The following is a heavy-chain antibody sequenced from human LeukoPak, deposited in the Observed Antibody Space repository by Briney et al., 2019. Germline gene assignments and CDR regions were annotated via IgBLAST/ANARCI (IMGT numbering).Heavy chain of an antibody. D-gene: IGHD6-6*01. CDR1: GFTFSSYW. CDR3: ATYSSSSYYYYGMDV. Sequence: PGGSLRLSCAASGFTFSSYWMSWVRQAPGKGLEWVANIKQDGSGKYYVDSVKGRFTISRDNAKNSLYLQMNSLRAEDTAVYYCATYSSSSYYYYGMDVWGQGTTVTVSS. J-gene: IGHJ6*02. CDR2: IKQDGSGK. V-gene: IGHV3-7*01.